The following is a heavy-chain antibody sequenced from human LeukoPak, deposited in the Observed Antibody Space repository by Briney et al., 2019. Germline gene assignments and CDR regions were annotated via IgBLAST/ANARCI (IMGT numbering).Heavy chain of an antibody. CDR3: ARLKGGRYCSRPTCSIFDS. V-gene: IGHV5-51*01. D-gene: IGHD2-2*01. Sequence: GESLKISCKGSGYSFTSYWIGWVRQMPGKGLEWMGIIYPGDSDTRYSPSFQGQVTISADKSISTAYLQWSSLKASDTAMYYCARLKGGRYCSRPTCSIFDSGAQEPLAPVPP. CDR2: IYPGDSDT. CDR1: GYSFTSYW. J-gene: IGHJ4*02.